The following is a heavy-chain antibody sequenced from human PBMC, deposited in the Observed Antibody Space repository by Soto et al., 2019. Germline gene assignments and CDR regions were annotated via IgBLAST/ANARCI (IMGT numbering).Heavy chain of an antibody. V-gene: IGHV4-30-4*08. CDR1: GVSNSSGDYY. D-gene: IGHD3-10*01. CDR2: IYYRGTT. Sequence: SETLSLTCTVSGVSNSSGDYYWSWIRQHPGKGLEWIGYIYYRGTTFYNPSLKSRSTISVDTSRGQFSLKLTSVTAADTAVYYCTTQGFGGLHGLVDVWGQGTTVTVSS. J-gene: IGHJ6*02. CDR3: TTQGFGGLHGLVDV.